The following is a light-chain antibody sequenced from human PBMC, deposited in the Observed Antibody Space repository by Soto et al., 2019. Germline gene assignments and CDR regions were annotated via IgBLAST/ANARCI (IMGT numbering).Light chain of an antibody. CDR2: TAS. V-gene: IGKV1-39*01. J-gene: IGKJ1*01. CDR1: QGIYTY. CDR3: QQSYSGAT. Sequence: DIQMTKSPSSLAASVGERVTITCRASQGIYTYLNWYQQKPGIAPKLLIHTASSLQSGVPSRFSGSGSGTDFTLTISILPPEDSATYYCQQSYSGATFGQGTKV.